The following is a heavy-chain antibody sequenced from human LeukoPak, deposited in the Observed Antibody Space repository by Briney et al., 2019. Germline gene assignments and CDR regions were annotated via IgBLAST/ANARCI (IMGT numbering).Heavy chain of an antibody. D-gene: IGHD2-2*01. CDR2: ISGSGGST. V-gene: IGHV3-23*01. Sequence: PGGSLRLSCAASGFTFSSYSMNWVRQAPGKGLEWVSAISGSGGSTYYADSVKGRFTISRDNSKNTLYLQMNSLRAEDTAVYYCAKDPRYCSSTSCPRREYFQHWGQGTLVTVSS. CDR3: AKDPRYCSSTSCPRREYFQH. CDR1: GFTFSSYS. J-gene: IGHJ1*01.